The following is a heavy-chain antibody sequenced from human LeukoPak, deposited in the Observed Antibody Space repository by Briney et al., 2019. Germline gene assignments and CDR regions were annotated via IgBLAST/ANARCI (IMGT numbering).Heavy chain of an antibody. Sequence: PGRSLRLSCAASGFTFDDYAMHWVRHAPGKGLEWVSGISWNSGSIGYADSVKGRFTISRDNAKNSLYLQMNSLRAEDMALYYCAKGSYDSSGYYNFDYWGQGTLVTVSS. CDR1: GFTFDDYA. CDR2: ISWNSGSI. CDR3: AKGSYDSSGYYNFDY. J-gene: IGHJ4*02. V-gene: IGHV3-9*03. D-gene: IGHD3-22*01.